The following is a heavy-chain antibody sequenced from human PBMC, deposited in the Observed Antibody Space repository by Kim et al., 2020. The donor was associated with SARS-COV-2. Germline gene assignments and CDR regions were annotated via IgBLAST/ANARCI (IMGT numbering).Heavy chain of an antibody. CDR2: INTNTGNP. J-gene: IGHJ6*02. V-gene: IGHV7-4-1*02. CDR3: ARDRLPHYYDSSGYPARDYYYGMDV. D-gene: IGHD3-22*01. Sequence: ASVKVSCKASGYTFTSYAMNWVRQAPGQGLEWMGWINTNTGNPTYAQGFTGRFVFSLDTSVSTAYLQISSLKAEDTAVYYCARDRLPHYYDSSGYPARDYYYGMDVWGQGTTVTVSS. CDR1: GYTFTSYA.